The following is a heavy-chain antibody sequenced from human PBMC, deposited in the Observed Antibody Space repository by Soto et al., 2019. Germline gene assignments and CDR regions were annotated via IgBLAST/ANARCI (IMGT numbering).Heavy chain of an antibody. D-gene: IGHD6-19*01. CDR3: TRSAAAVSGELY. J-gene: IGHJ4*02. CDR1: GESITTSNW. CDR2: IYHRGNT. Sequence: QVQLQESGPGLVKSSETLSLTCTVSGESITTSNWWSWVRQPPGGGLEWIGEIYHRGNTNYNPSLKRRATICLDRSQNQFSLQVKSVTAADTAMYYCTRSAAAVSGELYWGQGILVAVSS. V-gene: IGHV4-4*02.